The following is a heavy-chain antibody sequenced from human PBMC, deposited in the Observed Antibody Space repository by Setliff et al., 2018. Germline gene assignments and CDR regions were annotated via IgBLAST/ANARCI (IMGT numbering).Heavy chain of an antibody. J-gene: IGHJ6*03. CDR3: ARANEKLDYYYYYYMDV. D-gene: IGHD1-1*01. CDR2: IYHSGSS. V-gene: IGHV4-39*07. Sequence: SETLSLTCTVSGGSISSMSYYWGWIRQPPGKGLEWIGSIYHSGSSYYNPFLKSRVSISLDTSKNQFSLKLISVTAADTAVYYCARANEKLDYYYYYYMDVWGKGTTVTVSS. CDR1: GGSISSMSYY.